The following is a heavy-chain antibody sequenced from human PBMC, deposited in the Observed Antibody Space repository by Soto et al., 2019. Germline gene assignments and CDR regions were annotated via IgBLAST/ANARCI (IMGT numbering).Heavy chain of an antibody. CDR2: IYSGGST. V-gene: IGHV3-53*04. CDR3: ARGGITIFGVGLDY. D-gene: IGHD3-3*01. Sequence: EVQLVESGGGLVQPGGSLRLSCAASGFTVSSNYMSWVRQAPGKGLEWVSVIYSGGSTYYADYVKGRFTISRHNSKNTLELQMISLRAEDTAVYYCARGGITIFGVGLDYWGKGTLVTVSS. J-gene: IGHJ4*02. CDR1: GFTVSSNY.